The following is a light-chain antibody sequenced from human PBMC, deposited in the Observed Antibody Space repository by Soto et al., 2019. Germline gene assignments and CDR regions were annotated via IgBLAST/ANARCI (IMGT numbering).Light chain of an antibody. CDR1: QSISSY. CDR3: QQSYSTPQT. Sequence: DIPMTQSPSSLSASVGDRVTITCRASQSISSYLNWYQQKPGKAPKLLIYAASILQSGVPSRFSGSGSGTDFTLTISSLQPEDFATYYCQQSYSTPQTFGQGTKLEIK. V-gene: IGKV1-39*01. J-gene: IGKJ2*01. CDR2: AAS.